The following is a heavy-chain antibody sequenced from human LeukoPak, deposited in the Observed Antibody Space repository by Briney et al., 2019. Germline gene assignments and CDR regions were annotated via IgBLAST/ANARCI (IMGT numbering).Heavy chain of an antibody. CDR1: EDTFTNYY. J-gene: IGHJ4*02. D-gene: IGHD3-16*01. Sequence: ASVKVSCKASEDTFTNYYIRWVRHAPGQGLEWMGIMNPSAGHPTYAQRFQGRVTMTSNVSTRTVYMELSSLTSDDTAVYYCARVFDYAYFDYWGQGSLVTVSS. CDR2: MNPSAGHP. CDR3: ARVFDYAYFDY. V-gene: IGHV1-46*01.